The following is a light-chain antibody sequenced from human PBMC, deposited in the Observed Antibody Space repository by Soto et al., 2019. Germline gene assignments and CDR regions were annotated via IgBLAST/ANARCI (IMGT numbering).Light chain of an antibody. CDR2: AAS. Sequence: DIQMTQSPSSLSASVGDRVTITCRASQSISSYLNWYQQKPGKAPKLLIYAASSLQSGVPSRFSGSGSGTDFTITISSLQPDDFATYYCQQSYSTPPTFGGGTKVEIK. V-gene: IGKV1-39*01. CDR1: QSISSY. J-gene: IGKJ4*01. CDR3: QQSYSTPPT.